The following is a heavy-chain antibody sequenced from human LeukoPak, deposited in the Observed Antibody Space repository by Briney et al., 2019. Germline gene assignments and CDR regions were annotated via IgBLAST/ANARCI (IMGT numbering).Heavy chain of an antibody. CDR1: GFTFDDYA. Sequence: SLRLSCVASGFTFDDYAMHWVRQAPGKVLEWVSGISWNSGSIGYADSVKGRFTISRDNAKNSLYLQMNSLRAEDTALYYCAKADKTTIFGVVTFDYWGQGTLVTVSS. D-gene: IGHD3-3*02. CDR2: ISWNSGSI. J-gene: IGHJ4*02. CDR3: AKADKTTIFGVVTFDY. V-gene: IGHV3-9*01.